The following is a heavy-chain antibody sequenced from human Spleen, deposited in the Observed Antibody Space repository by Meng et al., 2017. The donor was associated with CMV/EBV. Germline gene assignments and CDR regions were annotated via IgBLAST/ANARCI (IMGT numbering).Heavy chain of an antibody. V-gene: IGHV3-11*01. J-gene: IGHJ5*02. Sequence: FSDCYISWIRQAPGKGMELVSSISSSGTTIYYADSVKGRFAISRDNSKNTLYLQMNSLRAEDTAVYYCAKVNIVVVPAAKGPCFDPWGQGTLVTVSS. CDR3: AKVNIVVVPAAKGPCFDP. D-gene: IGHD2-2*01. CDR1: FSDCY. CDR2: ISSSGTTI.